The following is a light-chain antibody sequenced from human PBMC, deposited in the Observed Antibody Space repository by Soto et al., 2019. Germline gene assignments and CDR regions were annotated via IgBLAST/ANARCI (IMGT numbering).Light chain of an antibody. V-gene: IGKV1-27*01. J-gene: IGKJ3*01. CDR1: QDISDY. Sequence: DIQMTQSPSSLSASIGDRVTITCLASQDISDYLAGYQQKPGKVPNLLIYAASTLQSGIPARFSGSGSGTEFTLTSSSLQSEDVASYYCQRYGGTPYTFGPGTKVDIK. CDR2: AAS. CDR3: QRYGGTPYT.